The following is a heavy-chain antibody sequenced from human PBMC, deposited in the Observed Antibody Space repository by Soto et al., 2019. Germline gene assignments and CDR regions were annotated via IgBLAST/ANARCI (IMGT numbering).Heavy chain of an antibody. J-gene: IGHJ6*02. CDR1: GFTFSIYG. CDR3: AKTERDYYYYYCMDV. CDR2: MSYDGSKK. Sequence: QVQLVESGGGVVQPGRSLRLSCAASGFTFSIYGMYWVRQAPGKGLELVAVMSYDGSKKSYADSVKGRFTISRDNSKNTLYLQMNSLRPEDTALYYCAKTERDYYYYYCMDVWGQGTTVTVSS. V-gene: IGHV3-30*18.